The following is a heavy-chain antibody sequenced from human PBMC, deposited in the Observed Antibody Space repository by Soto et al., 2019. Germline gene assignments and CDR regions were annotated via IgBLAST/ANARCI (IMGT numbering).Heavy chain of an antibody. V-gene: IGHV3-74*01. J-gene: IGHJ4*02. D-gene: IGHD2-15*01. CDR1: GFTFSSYW. CDR2: INSDGSST. Sequence: GGSLRLSCAASGFTFSSYWMHWVRQAPGKGLVWVSRINSDGSSTSYADSVKGRFTISRDNAKNTLYLQMNSLRAEDTAVCYCARVYVAARARPFDYWGQGTLVTVSS. CDR3: ARVYVAARARPFDY.